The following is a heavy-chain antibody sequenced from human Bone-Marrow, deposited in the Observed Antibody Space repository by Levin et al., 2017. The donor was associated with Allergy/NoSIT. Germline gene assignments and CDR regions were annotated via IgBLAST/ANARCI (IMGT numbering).Heavy chain of an antibody. CDR2: ISWDGGST. CDR3: AKVAVGGYCSSTSCYTLDN. D-gene: IGHD2-2*02. CDR1: GFTFDDYS. Sequence: SCAASGFTFDDYSMYWVRQPPGKGLEWVSRISWDGGSTYYADSVKGRFTISRDNSKNSLYLQMNSLRTEDTALYYCAKVAVGGYCSSTSCYTLDNWGQGTRVTVSS. V-gene: IGHV3-43*01. J-gene: IGHJ4*02.